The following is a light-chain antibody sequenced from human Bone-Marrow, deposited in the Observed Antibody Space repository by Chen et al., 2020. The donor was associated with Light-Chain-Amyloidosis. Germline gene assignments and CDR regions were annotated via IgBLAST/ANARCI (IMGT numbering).Light chain of an antibody. CDR1: GSNIGINY. Sequence: QSVLTQPPSASVTPGQRVTLSCSGAGSNIGINYLYWYQHFPGAAPNLIIHRNNQRPSGVPDRFSASKSGTSAFLAISGLRSEDEADYYCAAWDGSLSGYVFGTGTKVIVL. V-gene: IGLV1-47*01. CDR2: RNN. J-gene: IGLJ1*01. CDR3: AAWDGSLSGYV.